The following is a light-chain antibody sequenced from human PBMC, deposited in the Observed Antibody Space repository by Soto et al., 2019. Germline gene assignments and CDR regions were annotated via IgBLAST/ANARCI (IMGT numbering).Light chain of an antibody. V-gene: IGLV1-47*01. J-gene: IGLJ2*01. CDR1: SSNIGSNY. Sequence: QSALTQPPSASGTPGQRVTISCSGSSSNIGSNYVYWYQQLPGTAPILLIYRNNQRPSGVPDRFSGSKSGTSASLAISGLRSEDEADYYCAAWDDSLSGVVFGGGTKLTVL. CDR3: AAWDDSLSGVV. CDR2: RNN.